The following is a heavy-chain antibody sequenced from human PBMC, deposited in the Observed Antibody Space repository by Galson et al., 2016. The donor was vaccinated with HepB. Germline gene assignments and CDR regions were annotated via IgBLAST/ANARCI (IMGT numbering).Heavy chain of an antibody. CDR2: IYPGDSDT. Sequence: SGAEVKKPGESLKISCKGSGYGFTSYWIGWVRQKPGKGLEWMGIIYPGDSDTTYSPSFPGQVTISADKSINTAYLQWTSRKASDTAMYCCARAPGENLNWFDPWGQGTLVTVSS. J-gene: IGHJ5*02. CDR3: ARAPGENLNWFDP. CDR1: GYGFTSYW. V-gene: IGHV5-51*01. D-gene: IGHD1-14*01.